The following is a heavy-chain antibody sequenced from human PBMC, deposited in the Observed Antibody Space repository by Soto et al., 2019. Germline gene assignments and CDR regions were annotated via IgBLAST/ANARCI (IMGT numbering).Heavy chain of an antibody. D-gene: IGHD4-17*01. Sequence: PSETLSLTCTVSGGSISSYYWSWIRQPPGKGLEWIGYIYYSGSTNYNPSLKSRVTISVDTSKNQLSLKLSSVTAADTAVYYSARRYGYYFDYWGQGPLVTVS. CDR2: IYYSGST. V-gene: IGHV4-59*08. J-gene: IGHJ4*02. CDR1: GGSISSYY. CDR3: ARRYGYYFDY.